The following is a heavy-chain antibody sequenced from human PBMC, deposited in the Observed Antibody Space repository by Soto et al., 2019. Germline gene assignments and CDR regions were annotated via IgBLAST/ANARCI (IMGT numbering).Heavy chain of an antibody. Sequence: QVQLVESGGGVVQPGRSLRLSCAASGFTFSSYGMHWVRQAPGKGLEWVAVISYDGSNKYYADSVKGRFTISRDNSKNTLYLQMNSLRAEDTAVYYCAKESVLLWFGEDYYFDYWGPGTLVTVSS. D-gene: IGHD3-10*01. CDR1: GFTFSSYG. CDR3: AKESVLLWFGEDYYFDY. J-gene: IGHJ4*02. V-gene: IGHV3-30*18. CDR2: ISYDGSNK.